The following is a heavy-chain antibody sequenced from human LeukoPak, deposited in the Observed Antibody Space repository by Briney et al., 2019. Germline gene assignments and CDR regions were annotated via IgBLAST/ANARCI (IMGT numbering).Heavy chain of an antibody. D-gene: IGHD6-13*01. CDR1: GFTFSSYA. CDR2: ISGSGRT. CDR3: ARSRSISAALEY. Sequence: PGGSLRLSCATSGFTFSSYALTWVRQAPGKGLEWVSGISGSGRTYYADSVKGRFTISRDNSKNTLYLQMNSLRAEGTAVYHCARSRSISAALEYWGQGTLVTVSS. J-gene: IGHJ4*02. V-gene: IGHV3-23*01.